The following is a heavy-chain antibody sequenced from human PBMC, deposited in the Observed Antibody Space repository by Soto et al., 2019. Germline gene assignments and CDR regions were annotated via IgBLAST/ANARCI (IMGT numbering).Heavy chain of an antibody. V-gene: IGHV1-2*02. J-gene: IGHJ6*02. CDR3: ARGLQLRLGQDAMAV. D-gene: IGHD1-1*01. Sequence: ASVKVSCKASGYTFTDYYIYWVRQAPGQGLEWMGWINPNSGGTNYAQKFQGRVTMTRDTSISTAYMEVIRLTSDDTAVYYCARGLQLRLGQDAMAVSGQATTVSVSS. CDR1: GYTFTDYY. CDR2: INPNSGGT.